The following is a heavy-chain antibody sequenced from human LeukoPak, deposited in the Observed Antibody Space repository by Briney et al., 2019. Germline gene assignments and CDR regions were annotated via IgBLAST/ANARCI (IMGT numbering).Heavy chain of an antibody. J-gene: IGHJ4*02. V-gene: IGHV4-34*01. D-gene: IGHD2-8*01. CDR3: ARGCTNGICYLDY. CDR2: IDHSGST. CDR1: GGSFSGYY. Sequence: SETLSLTCAVYGGSFSGYYWSWIRQPPGKGLEWIGEIDHSGSTNYKSSLKSRVTISGDTSKNQFSLKLSSVTAAETAVYYCARGCTNGICYLDYWGQGTLVTVSS.